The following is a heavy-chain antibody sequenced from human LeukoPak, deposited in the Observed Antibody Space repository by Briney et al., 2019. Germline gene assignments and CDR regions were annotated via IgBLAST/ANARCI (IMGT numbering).Heavy chain of an antibody. CDR2: INHSGST. D-gene: IGHD6-13*01. CDR1: GGSFSGYY. CDR3: ASRPLYSSTDY. Sequence: SETLSLTCAVYGGSFSGYYWSWIRQPPGKGLEWIGEINHSGSTNYNPSLKSRVTISVDTSKNQFSLKLSSVTAADTAVYYCASRPLYSSTDYWGQGTLVTVSS. V-gene: IGHV4-34*01. J-gene: IGHJ4*02.